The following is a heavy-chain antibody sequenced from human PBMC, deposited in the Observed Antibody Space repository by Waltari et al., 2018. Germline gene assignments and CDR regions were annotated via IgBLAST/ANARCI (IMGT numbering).Heavy chain of an antibody. Sequence: QVQLVESGGGVVQPGRSLRLSCAASGFTFSSHGMHWVRQAPGKGLEWVAVIWYDGSNKYYADSVKGRFTISRDNSKNTLYLQMNSLRAEDTAVYYCARDNPDRAFDIWGQGTMVTVSS. J-gene: IGHJ3*02. CDR1: GFTFSSHG. V-gene: IGHV3-33*01. CDR3: ARDNPDRAFDI. CDR2: IWYDGSNK.